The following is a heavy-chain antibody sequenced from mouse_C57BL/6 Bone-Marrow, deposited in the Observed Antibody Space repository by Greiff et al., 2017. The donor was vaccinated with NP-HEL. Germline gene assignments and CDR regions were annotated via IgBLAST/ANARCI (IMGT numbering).Heavy chain of an antibody. V-gene: IGHV1-7*01. J-gene: IGHJ4*01. CDR2: INPSSGYT. CDR1: GYTFTSYW. CDR3: AREDYGNYVDYYAMDY. Sequence: VMLVESGAELAKPGASVKLSCKASGYTFTSYWMHWVKQRPGQGLEWIGYINPSSGYTKYNQKFKDKATLTADKSSSTAYMQLSSLTYEDSAVYYCAREDYGNYVDYYAMDYWGQGTSVTVSS. D-gene: IGHD2-1*01.